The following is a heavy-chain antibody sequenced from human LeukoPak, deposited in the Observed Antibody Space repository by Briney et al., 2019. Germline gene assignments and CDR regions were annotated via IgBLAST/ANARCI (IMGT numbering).Heavy chain of an antibody. CDR2: ISSSSSYI. V-gene: IGHV3-21*01. Sequence: GGSLRLSCAASGFTFSSYSMNWVRQAPGKGLEWVSSISSSSSYIYYADSVKGRFTISRDNAKNSLYLQMNSLRAEDTAVYYCVRNPQYDFWSGYQGYYYYYYMDVWGKGTTVTVSS. D-gene: IGHD3-3*01. J-gene: IGHJ6*03. CDR3: VRNPQYDFWSGYQGYYYYYYMDV. CDR1: GFTFSSYS.